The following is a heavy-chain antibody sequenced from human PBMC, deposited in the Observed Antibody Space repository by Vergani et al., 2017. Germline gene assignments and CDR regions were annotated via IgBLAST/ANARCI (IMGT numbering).Heavy chain of an antibody. V-gene: IGHV4-34*01. J-gene: IGHJ4*02. Sequence: QVQLQQWGAGLLKPSETLSLTCAVYGGSFSGYYWSWIRQPPGKGLEWIGEINHSGSTNYNPSLKRRVAISVDTSKNQFSLKLSSVTAADTAVYYCARGGYGDYDYWGQGTLVTVSS. D-gene: IGHD4-17*01. CDR3: ARGGYGDYDY. CDR2: INHSGST. CDR1: GGSFSGYY.